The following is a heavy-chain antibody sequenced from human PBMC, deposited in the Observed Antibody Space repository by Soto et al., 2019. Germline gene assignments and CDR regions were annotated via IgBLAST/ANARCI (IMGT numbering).Heavy chain of an antibody. CDR2: IWYDGSNK. V-gene: IGHV3-33*01. Sequence: QVQLVESGGGVVQPGRSLRLSCAASGFTFSSYGMHWVRQAPGKGLEWVAVIWYDGSNKYYADSVKGRFTISRDNSKNTLYLQMNSLRAEDTAVYYCARDYLVLPHHVIDYWGQGTLVTVSS. D-gene: IGHD3-10*01. J-gene: IGHJ4*02. CDR3: ARDYLVLPHHVIDY. CDR1: GFTFSSYG.